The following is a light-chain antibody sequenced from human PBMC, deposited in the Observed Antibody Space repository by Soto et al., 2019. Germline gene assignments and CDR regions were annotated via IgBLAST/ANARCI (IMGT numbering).Light chain of an antibody. J-gene: IGLJ1*01. CDR1: SSDVGSYNL. CDR2: EGS. Sequence: QSVLPQPASVSGSPGQSITISCTGTSSDVGSYNLVSWYQQHPGKAPKLMIYEGSKRPSGVSNRFSGSKSRNTASLTISGLQAEDEADYYCCSYAGSSLYVFGTGTKVTVL. V-gene: IGLV2-23*01. CDR3: CSYAGSSLYV.